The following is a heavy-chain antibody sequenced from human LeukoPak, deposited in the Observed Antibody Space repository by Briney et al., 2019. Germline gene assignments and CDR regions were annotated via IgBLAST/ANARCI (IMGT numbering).Heavy chain of an antibody. Sequence: PSETLSLTCTVSGGSISSYYWSWIRQPPGKGLEWIGYIYYSGSTNYNPSLKSRVTISVDTSKNQFSLKLSSVTAADTAAYYCARERSDRGFDYWGQGTLVTVSS. V-gene: IGHV4-59*01. CDR3: ARERSDRGFDY. D-gene: IGHD1-14*01. J-gene: IGHJ4*02. CDR2: IYYSGST. CDR1: GGSISSYY.